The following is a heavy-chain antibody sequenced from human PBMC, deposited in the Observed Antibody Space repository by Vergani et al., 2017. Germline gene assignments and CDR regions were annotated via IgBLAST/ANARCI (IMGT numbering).Heavy chain of an antibody. Sequence: QVQLQESGPGLVKPSETLSLTCTVSGGSISSYYWSWIRQPPGKGLEWIGYIYYSGSTNYNPSLKSRVTISVDTSKNQFSLKLSSVTAADTAVYYRARGRLDIVVVPAAISFDIWGQGTMVTVSS. D-gene: IGHD2-2*01. V-gene: IGHV4-59*01. CDR2: IYYSGST. CDR3: ARGRLDIVVVPAAISFDI. J-gene: IGHJ3*02. CDR1: GGSISSYY.